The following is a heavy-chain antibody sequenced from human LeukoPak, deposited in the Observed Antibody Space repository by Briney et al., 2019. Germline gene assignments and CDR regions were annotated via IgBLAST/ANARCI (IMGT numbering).Heavy chain of an antibody. V-gene: IGHV3-11*01. CDR3: ARDHYYGSGSYHYYYYGMDV. D-gene: IGHD3-10*01. CDR1: GFTFSDYY. CDR2: ISSSGGII. Sequence: GGSLRLSCAASGFTFSDYYMSWIRQAPGKGLEWVSYISSSGGIIYYADSVKGRFTISRDNAKNSLYLQMNSLRAEDTAVYYCARDHYYGSGSYHYYYYGMDVWGQGTTVTVSS. J-gene: IGHJ6*02.